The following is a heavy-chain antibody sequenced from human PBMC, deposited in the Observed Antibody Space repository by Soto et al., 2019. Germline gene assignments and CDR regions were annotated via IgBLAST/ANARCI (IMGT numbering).Heavy chain of an antibody. J-gene: IGHJ4*02. CDR2: IKSRGSGGTT. Sequence: VQLVESGGGVVQPGRSLSLSCAASGFKFSDAWMSWVRQAPGKGPEWVGRIKSRGSGGTTDYAAPVKGRFTISRDDSQNTLFLQMNSLKTEDTAVYYCSWSRSINYYFDSWGQGTLVTVSS. CDR3: SWSRSINYYFDS. V-gene: IGHV3-15*01. D-gene: IGHD3-3*01. CDR1: GFKFSDAW.